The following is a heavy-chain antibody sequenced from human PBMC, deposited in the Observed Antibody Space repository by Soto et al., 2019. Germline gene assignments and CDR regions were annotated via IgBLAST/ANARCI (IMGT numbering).Heavy chain of an antibody. CDR1: GYTFTHYH. D-gene: IGHD3-22*01. J-gene: IGHJ1*01. Sequence: GASVKVSCKASGYTFTHYHVYWVRQAPGRGLEWLGMINPSGGSTTYAQNLQGRVTMTRDTSTNTVYMELSSLRSEDTAVYYCAREAINSSGYSRYLQHWGQGTLVTVSS. CDR2: INPSGGST. CDR3: AREAINSSGYSRYLQH. V-gene: IGHV1-46*01.